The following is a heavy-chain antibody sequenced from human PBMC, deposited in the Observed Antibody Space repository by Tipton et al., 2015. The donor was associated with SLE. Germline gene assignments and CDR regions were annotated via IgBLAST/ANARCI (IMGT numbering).Heavy chain of an antibody. J-gene: IGHJ4*02. CDR1: GFTFSSYG. CDR2: IRYDGSNK. CDR3: TRDILQGWYYFDY. Sequence: GSLRLSCAASGFTFSSYGMHWVRQAPGKGLEWVAFIRYDGSNKYYADSVKGRFTISRDNAKNSLYLQMNSLRAEDTAVYYCTRDILQGWYYFDYWGQGTLVTVSS. V-gene: IGHV3-30*02. D-gene: IGHD5-18*01.